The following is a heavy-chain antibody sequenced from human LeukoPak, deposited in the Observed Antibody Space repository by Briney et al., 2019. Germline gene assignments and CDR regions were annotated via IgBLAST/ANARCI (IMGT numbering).Heavy chain of an antibody. CDR1: GGSISSYY. CDR3: ARVVQLTPPPSYYYYYYMDV. CDR2: IYYSGST. D-gene: IGHD6-6*01. Sequence: SETLSLTCTVSGGSISSYYWSWIRQPPGKGLEWIGYIYYSGSTNYNPSLKSRVTISLDTSKNQFSLKLSSVTAADTAVYYCARVVQLTPPPSYYYYYYMDVWGQGTTVTVSS. V-gene: IGHV4-59*01. J-gene: IGHJ6*03.